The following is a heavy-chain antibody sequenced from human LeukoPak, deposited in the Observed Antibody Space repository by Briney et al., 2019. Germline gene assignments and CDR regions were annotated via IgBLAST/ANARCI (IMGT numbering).Heavy chain of an antibody. V-gene: IGHV1-69*04. CDR1: GGTFSRYA. Sequence: ASVKVSCKASGGTFSRYAISWVRRAPGQGLEWMGRTIPVLGIANYAQKFQGRVTITADKSTNSAHMELSGLRSEDTAVYYCARELFQPREDYSGSGSSYYYYYNMDVWGQGTTVTVSS. J-gene: IGHJ6*02. D-gene: IGHD3-10*01. CDR2: TIPVLGIA. CDR3: ARELFQPREDYSGSGSSYYYYYNMDV.